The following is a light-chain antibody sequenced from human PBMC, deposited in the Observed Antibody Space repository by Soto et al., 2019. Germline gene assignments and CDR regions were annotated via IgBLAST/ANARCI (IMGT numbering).Light chain of an antibody. CDR3: QQSYLSLQS. Sequence: DVQMTQSPSSLSAAVGDTVTITCRAGQTFKNYLNWYQHKPGKAPKLLIYAASSLQSAVPPRFSASASGTDFTLTITNLQPEDFAPYYCQQSYLSLQSFGQGTKLQI. J-gene: IGKJ2*03. CDR2: AAS. CDR1: QTFKNY. V-gene: IGKV1-39*01.